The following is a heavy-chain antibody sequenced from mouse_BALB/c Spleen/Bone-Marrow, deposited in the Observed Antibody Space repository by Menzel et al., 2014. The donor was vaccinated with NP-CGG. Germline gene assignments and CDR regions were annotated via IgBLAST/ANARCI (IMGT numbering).Heavy chain of an antibody. CDR2: IYPSDSYT. D-gene: IGHD1-1*01. J-gene: IGHJ4*01. V-gene: IGHV1-69*02. CDR1: GYTFTSNW. CDR3: TRGSSYVGYAMDY. Sequence: VQLQESGAELVRPGASVKLSCKTSGYTFTSNWINWVKQRPGQGLEWIGNIYPSDSYTNYNRKFKDKATLTVDKSSSTAYMQLSSPTSEDSAVYYCTRGSSYVGYAMDYWGQGTSVTVSS.